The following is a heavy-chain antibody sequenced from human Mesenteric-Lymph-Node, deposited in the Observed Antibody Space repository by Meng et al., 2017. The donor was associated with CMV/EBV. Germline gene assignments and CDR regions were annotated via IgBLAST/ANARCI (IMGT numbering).Heavy chain of an antibody. J-gene: IGHJ4*02. CDR3: ARGSDIPVNNY. Sequence: QVQLQQSGAGMLKPSETLSLTCAVYGGSFSGYYWSWIRQPPGKGLEWIGEINHSGVPNYNPSLKSRVTISRDRSKNQFSLKLSSVTAEDKAVYYCARGSDIPVNNYWGQGTLVTVSS. V-gene: IGHV4-34*01. CDR2: INHSGVP. CDR1: GGSFSGYY. D-gene: IGHD2-15*01.